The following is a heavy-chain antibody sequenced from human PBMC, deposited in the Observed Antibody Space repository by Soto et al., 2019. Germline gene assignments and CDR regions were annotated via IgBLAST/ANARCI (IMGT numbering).Heavy chain of an antibody. CDR1: GYTFTGYY. CDR2: NNPNSGGT. D-gene: IGHD3-10*01. CDR3: ARDQGVAYGMDV. J-gene: IGHJ6*02. Sequence: GASVKVSCKASGYTFTGYYMHWVRQAPGQGLEWMGWNNPNSGGTNYAQKFQGRVTRTRDTSISTAYMELSRLRSDDTAVYYCARDQGVAYGMDVWGQGTTVTVSS. V-gene: IGHV1-2*02.